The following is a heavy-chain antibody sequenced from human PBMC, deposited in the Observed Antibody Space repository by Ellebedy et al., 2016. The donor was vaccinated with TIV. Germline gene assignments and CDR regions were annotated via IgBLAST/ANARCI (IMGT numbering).Heavy chain of an antibody. Sequence: GESLKISXVGSGFTFSSHGMNWVRQAPGKGLEWLSFITTNGTIMEYADSVKGRFTVSRDNAKDSLYLQMNGLTVDDTALYFCARTRGGEFDFWGQGSLVTVSS. J-gene: IGHJ4*02. V-gene: IGHV3-48*04. CDR1: GFTFSSHG. CDR3: ARTRGGEFDF. D-gene: IGHD3-10*01. CDR2: ITTNGTIM.